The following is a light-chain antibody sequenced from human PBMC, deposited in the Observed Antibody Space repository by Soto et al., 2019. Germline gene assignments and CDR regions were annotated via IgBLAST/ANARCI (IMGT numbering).Light chain of an antibody. CDR2: WAS. V-gene: IGKV4-1*01. CDR3: QQYYTTPRT. J-gene: IGKJ1*01. CDR1: QSVLHSSNNKNY. Sequence: DIVMTQSPESLAVSLGERATINCKSSQSVLHSSNNKNYLIWYQQKPGQPPKLLIYWASTRESGIPDRFSGSGSGTDFTLTISSLQAEDVAVYDCQQYYTTPRTFGQGTKVEIK.